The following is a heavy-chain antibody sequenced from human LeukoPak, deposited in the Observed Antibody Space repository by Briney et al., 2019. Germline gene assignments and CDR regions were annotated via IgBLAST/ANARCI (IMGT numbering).Heavy chain of an antibody. CDR3: ARDKRDGYNLGGFEY. CDR2: IIPIFGTA. V-gene: IGHV1-69*05. CDR1: GGTFSSYA. D-gene: IGHD5-24*01. Sequence: ASVKVSCKASGGTFSSYAISWVRQAPGQGLEWMGGIIPIFGTANYAQKFQGRVTITTDESTSTAYMELSSLRSEDTAVYYCARDKRDGYNLGGFEYWGQGTLVTVSS. J-gene: IGHJ4*02.